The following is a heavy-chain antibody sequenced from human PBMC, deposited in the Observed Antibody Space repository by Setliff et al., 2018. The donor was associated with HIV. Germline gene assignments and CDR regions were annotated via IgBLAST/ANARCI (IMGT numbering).Heavy chain of an antibody. J-gene: IGHJ4*02. Sequence: SETLSLTCTVSGGSITSGSDYWSWIRQPAGKGLEWIGHVYTSGSTNYNPSLKSRVTISLDTSKNQFSLKLSSVTAADTAVYYCARDVFVDTPMVLGYWGQGTPVTVSS. D-gene: IGHD5-18*01. CDR3: ARDVFVDTPMVLGY. CDR2: VYTSGST. V-gene: IGHV4-61*09. CDR1: GGSITSGSDY.